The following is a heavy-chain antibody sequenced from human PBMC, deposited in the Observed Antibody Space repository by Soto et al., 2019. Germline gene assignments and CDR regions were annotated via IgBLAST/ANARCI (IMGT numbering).Heavy chain of an antibody. CDR2: IRDNGSVT. Sequence: PGGSLRLSCAASGFTFSSYAVSWVRQAPGKGLEWVAAIRDNGSVTYYADSVKGRFTISRDNSKNTLYLQMNSLRAEDTAVYYCAKGWDYDSSYYFDYWGQGTLVTVSS. V-gene: IGHV3-23*01. CDR3: AKGWDYDSSYYFDY. D-gene: IGHD3-22*01. J-gene: IGHJ4*02. CDR1: GFTFSSYA.